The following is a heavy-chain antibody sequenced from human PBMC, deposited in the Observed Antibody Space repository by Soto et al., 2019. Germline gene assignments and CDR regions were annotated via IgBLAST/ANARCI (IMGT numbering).Heavy chain of an antibody. CDR1: GFTFSSYA. J-gene: IGHJ4*02. V-gene: IGHV3-23*01. Sequence: GRSLGLPCAASGFTFSSYAMSWVRQAPGKGLEWVSAISGSGGSTYYADSVKGRFTFSRDNSKTTLYLQRNSLRAEDTAVYYCAKDPHSYGHSSFDYWGQGNLVTVSS. CDR2: ISGSGGST. CDR3: AKDPHSYGHSSFDY. D-gene: IGHD5-18*01.